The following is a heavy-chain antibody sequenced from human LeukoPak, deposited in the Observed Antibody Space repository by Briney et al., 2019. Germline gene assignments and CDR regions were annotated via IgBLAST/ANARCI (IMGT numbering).Heavy chain of an antibody. Sequence: SETLSLTCTVSGGSISSYYWSWIRQPPGKGLEWIGYIYYSGSTNYNPSLKSRVTISVDTSKNQFSLKLSSVTAADTAAYYCAREIPAAIGYFDYWGQGTLVTVSS. J-gene: IGHJ4*02. CDR3: AREIPAAIGYFDY. CDR2: IYYSGST. CDR1: GGSISSYY. D-gene: IGHD2-2*02. V-gene: IGHV4-59*01.